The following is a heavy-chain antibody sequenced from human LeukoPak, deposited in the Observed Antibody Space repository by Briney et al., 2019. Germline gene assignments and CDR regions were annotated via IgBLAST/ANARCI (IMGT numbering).Heavy chain of an antibody. CDR2: ISWDGGST. CDR1: GFTFDDYT. J-gene: IGHJ4*02. D-gene: IGHD2-15*01. Sequence: RGSLRLSCAASGFTFDDYTMHWVRQAPGKGLEWVSLISWDGGSTYYADSVKGRFTISRDNSKNSLYLQMNSLRTEDTALYYCARWVGDYYFDYWGQGTLVTVSS. CDR3: ARWVGDYYFDY. V-gene: IGHV3-43*01.